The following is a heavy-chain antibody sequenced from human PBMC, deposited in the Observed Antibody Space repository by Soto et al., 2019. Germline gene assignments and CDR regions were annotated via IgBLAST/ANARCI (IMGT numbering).Heavy chain of an antibody. CDR1: GGTFRSYA. CDR3: ARRRRMGAKSYDDYYDIDV. V-gene: IGHV1-69*01. D-gene: IGHD1-26*01. Sequence: QVQLVQSGAEVKKPGSSVKVSCKASGGTFRSYAIRWVRQSTGQGLECMGGITPIFGTANYAQKFQGRVTISADEYTRTTYMELSSLRFEDTAVYDYARRRRMGAKSYDDYYDIDVLGQGATVTVCS. J-gene: IGHJ6*02. CDR2: ITPIFGTA.